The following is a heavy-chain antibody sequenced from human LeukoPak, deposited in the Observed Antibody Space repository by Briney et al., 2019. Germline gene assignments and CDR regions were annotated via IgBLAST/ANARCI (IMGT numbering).Heavy chain of an antibody. V-gene: IGHV1-69*13. Sequence: GASVKVSCKTSGGTFSSYAISWVRQAPGQGLEWMGGIIPIFGTANYAQKFQGRVTITADESTSTAYMELSSLRSEDTAVYYCASGYSYGRYDYYCYGMDVWGQGTTVTVSS. CDR2: IIPIFGTA. D-gene: IGHD5-18*01. J-gene: IGHJ6*02. CDR3: ASGYSYGRYDYYCYGMDV. CDR1: GGTFSSYA.